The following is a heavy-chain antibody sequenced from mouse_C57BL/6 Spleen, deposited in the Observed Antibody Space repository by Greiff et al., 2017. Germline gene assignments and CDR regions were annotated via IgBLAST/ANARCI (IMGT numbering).Heavy chain of an antibody. J-gene: IGHJ1*03. V-gene: IGHV1-80*01. CDR3: ARGSSV. CDR2: ICPGDGDT. Sequence: QVQLQQSGAELVKPGAPVKISSKLSAYPSISSWMTWLKQRPGKGLEGIGQICPGDGDTSYNGKFKGKATLTADKSSSTAYMQLSSLTSEDSAVYFCARGSSVRGTGTTVTVSS. CDR1: AYPSISSW.